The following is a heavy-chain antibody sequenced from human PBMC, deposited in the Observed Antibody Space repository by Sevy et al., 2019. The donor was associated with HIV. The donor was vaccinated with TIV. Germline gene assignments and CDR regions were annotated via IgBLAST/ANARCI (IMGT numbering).Heavy chain of an antibody. CDR2: IGWNSGSI. CDR1: GFTFDDYA. Sequence: GGSLRLSCAASGFTFDDYAMHWVRQAPGKGLEWVSGIGWNSGSIGYADSVKGRFTISRDNAKNSLYLQLKSLRAEDMALYYCEKDTTVDWNYGGADFHIWGQGTMVTVSS. D-gene: IGHD1-7*01. J-gene: IGHJ3*02. V-gene: IGHV3-9*03. CDR3: EKDTTVDWNYGGADFHI.